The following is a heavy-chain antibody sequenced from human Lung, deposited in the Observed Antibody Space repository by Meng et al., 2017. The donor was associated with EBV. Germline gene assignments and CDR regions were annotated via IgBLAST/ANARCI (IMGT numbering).Heavy chain of an antibody. CDR3: ASESGRGFTPDY. D-gene: IGHD3-10*01. V-gene: IGHV1-69*01. CDR1: GGTFRSVA. J-gene: IGHJ4*02. Sequence: VHVLQVGAEVKKLGSSVKVSCRPSGGTFRSVAVSWVRQAPGQGLEWMGGLIPMVGAPHYAQKFQGRVKIIADESTSTHSMELNSLRSEDTAMYYCASESGRGFTPDYWGQGTLVTVSS. CDR2: LIPMVGAP.